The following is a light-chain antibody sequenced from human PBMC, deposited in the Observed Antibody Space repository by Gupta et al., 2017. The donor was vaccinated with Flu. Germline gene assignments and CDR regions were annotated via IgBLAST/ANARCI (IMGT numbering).Light chain of an antibody. Sequence: GTLSLSPGESAALSCRASQSVNSNYLAWYQQKPGQTPRLLIYGASSRATGIPDMFSGSGSGTDFTLTITRLEPEDFAVYYCQQYGTSPLTFGQGTRLEIK. V-gene: IGKV3-20*01. CDR1: QSVNSNY. CDR3: QQYGTSPLT. CDR2: GAS. J-gene: IGKJ5*01.